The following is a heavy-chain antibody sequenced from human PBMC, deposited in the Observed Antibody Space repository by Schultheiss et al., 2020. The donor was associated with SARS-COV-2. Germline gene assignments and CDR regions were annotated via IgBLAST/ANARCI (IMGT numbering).Heavy chain of an antibody. J-gene: IGHJ6*02. CDR1: GFTFSSYA. V-gene: IGHV3-23*05. CDR3: AKARFVSVVVINPALRYYGMDV. Sequence: GGSLRLSCAASGFTFSSYAMSWVRQAPGKGLEWVSIIYGSGTTYYADSVKGRFTISRDNAKNSLYLQMNSLRAEDTAVYYCAKARFVSVVVINPALRYYGMDVWGQGTTVTVSS. D-gene: IGHD3-22*01. CDR2: IYGSGTT.